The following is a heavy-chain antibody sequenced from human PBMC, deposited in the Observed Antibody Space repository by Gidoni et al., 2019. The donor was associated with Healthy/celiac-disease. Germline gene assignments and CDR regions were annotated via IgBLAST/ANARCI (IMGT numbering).Heavy chain of an antibody. V-gene: IGHV3-48*01. CDR2: ISSSSSTI. CDR1: GFTFSSYS. J-gene: IGHJ4*02. CDR3: ARDGYYDILSDYFDY. Sequence: EVQLVESGGGLVQPGGSLRLSCAASGFTFSSYSMNWVRQAPGKGLEWVSYISSSSSTIYYADSVKGRFTISRDNAKNSLYLQMNSLRAEDTAVYYCARDGYYDILSDYFDYWGQGTLVTVSS. D-gene: IGHD3-22*01.